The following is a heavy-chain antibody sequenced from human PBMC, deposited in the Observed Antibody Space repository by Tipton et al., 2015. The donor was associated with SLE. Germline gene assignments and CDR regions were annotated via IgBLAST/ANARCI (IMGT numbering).Heavy chain of an antibody. Sequence: TLSLTCTVSGGSISSYYWSWIRQPPGKGLEWIGYIYYSGSTNYNPSLKSRVTISVDTSKNQFSLKLSSVTAADTAVYYCARQEHTPKLGDAFDIWGQGTMVTVPS. D-gene: IGHD7-27*01. CDR1: GGSISSYY. CDR2: IYYSGST. V-gene: IGHV4-59*01. CDR3: ARQEHTPKLGDAFDI. J-gene: IGHJ3*02.